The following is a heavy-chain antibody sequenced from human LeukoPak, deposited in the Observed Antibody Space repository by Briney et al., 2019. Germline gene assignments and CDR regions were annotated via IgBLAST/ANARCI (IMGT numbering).Heavy chain of an antibody. CDR3: ARGTAPLLRYFDWSFDY. J-gene: IGHJ4*02. D-gene: IGHD3-9*01. Sequence: SVKVSCKASGGTFSSYAISWVRQAPGQGLEWMGGIIPIFGTANYAQKFQGRVTITADESTSTAYMELSSLRSEDTAVYYCARGTAPLLRYFDWSFDYWGQGTLATVSS. V-gene: IGHV1-69*13. CDR1: GGTFSSYA. CDR2: IIPIFGTA.